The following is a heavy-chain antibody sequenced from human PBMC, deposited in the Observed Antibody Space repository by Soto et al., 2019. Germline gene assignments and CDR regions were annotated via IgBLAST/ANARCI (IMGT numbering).Heavy chain of an antibody. CDR3: GRDGMTTVTSLVGY. V-gene: IGHV1-24*01. CDR1: GYTLTELS. J-gene: IGHJ4*02. CDR2: FDPEDGET. Sequence: GASVKVSCKVSGYTLTELSMHWERQAPGKGLEWMGGFDPEDGETIYAQKFQGRVTMTEDTSTSTAYMELRSLRSDDTAVYYCGRDGMTTVTSLVGYWGQGTLVTVSS. D-gene: IGHD4-4*01.